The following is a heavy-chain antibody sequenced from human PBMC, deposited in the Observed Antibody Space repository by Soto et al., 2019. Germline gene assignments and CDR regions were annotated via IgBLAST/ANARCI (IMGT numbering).Heavy chain of an antibody. J-gene: IGHJ6*02. V-gene: IGHV4-4*07. CDR1: GCMKSYV. Sequence: GCMKSYVGGGIRQPAGKGLEWIGRIYTSGSTNYNPSLKSRVTMSVDTSKNQFSLKLSSVTAADTAVYYCARTGQTYFYYGMDVCGQRTLVTVYS. CDR3: ARTGQTYFYYGMDV. CDR2: IYTSGST. D-gene: IGHD3-10*01.